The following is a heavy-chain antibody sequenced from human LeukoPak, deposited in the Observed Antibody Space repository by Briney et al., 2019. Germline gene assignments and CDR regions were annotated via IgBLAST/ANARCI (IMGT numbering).Heavy chain of an antibody. J-gene: IGHJ6*02. V-gene: IGHV3-48*03. CDR3: ARVASRTDYSSGWNYGMDV. CDR2: ISSSGSTI. Sequence: PGGSLRLSCAASGFTFSSYEMNWVRQAPGKGLEWVSYISSSGSTIYYADSVKGRFTISRDNAKNSLYLQMNSLRAEDTAVYYCARVASRTDYSSGWNYGMDVWGQGTTVTVSS. CDR1: GFTFSSYE. D-gene: IGHD6-19*01.